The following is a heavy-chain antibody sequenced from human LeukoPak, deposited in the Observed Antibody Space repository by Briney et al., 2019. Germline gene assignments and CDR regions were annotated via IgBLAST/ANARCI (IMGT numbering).Heavy chain of an antibody. CDR3: ASFRGPSHYYGSGSYYIY. J-gene: IGHJ4*02. D-gene: IGHD3-10*01. Sequence: SETLSLTCAVSGGSISSSNWWSWVRQPPGKGLEWIGEIYHSGSTNYNPSLKSRVTISVDKSKNQFSLKLSSVTAADTAVYYCASFRGPSHYYGSGSYYIYWGQGTLVTVSS. V-gene: IGHV4-4*02. CDR2: IYHSGST. CDR1: GGSISSSNW.